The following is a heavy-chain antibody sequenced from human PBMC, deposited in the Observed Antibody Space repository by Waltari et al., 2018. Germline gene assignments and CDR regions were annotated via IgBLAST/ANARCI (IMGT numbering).Heavy chain of an antibody. CDR3: ASSGYSSSWYVNY. CDR1: GFTFRSYW. V-gene: IGHV3-7*01. Sequence: EVQLVESGGGLVQPGGSLRLSCAASGFTFRSYWISWVRQAPGKGLEWVANIKQDGSEKYYVDSVKGRFTISRDNAKNSLYLQMNSLRAEDTAVYYCASSGYSSSWYVNYWGQGTLVTVSS. J-gene: IGHJ4*02. CDR2: IKQDGSEK. D-gene: IGHD6-13*01.